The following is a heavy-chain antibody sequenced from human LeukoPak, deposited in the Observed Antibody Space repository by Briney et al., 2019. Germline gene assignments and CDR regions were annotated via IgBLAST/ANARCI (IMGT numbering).Heavy chain of an antibody. CDR3: ARAWRPDYDFWSSDGYYFDY. D-gene: IGHD3-3*01. Sequence: PSETLSLTCTVSGGSISSGDYYWSWLRQPPGKGPEWIGYIYYSGSTYYNPSLKSRVTISVDTSKNQFSLKLSSVTAADTAVYYCARAWRPDYDFWSSDGYYFDYWGQGTLVTVSS. CDR1: GGSISSGDYY. V-gene: IGHV4-30-4*08. CDR2: IYYSGST. J-gene: IGHJ4*02.